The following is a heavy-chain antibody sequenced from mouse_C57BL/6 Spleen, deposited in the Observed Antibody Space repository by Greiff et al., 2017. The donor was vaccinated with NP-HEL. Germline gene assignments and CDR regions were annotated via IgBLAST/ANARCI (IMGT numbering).Heavy chain of an antibody. CDR3: ARDDGYYVGWFAY. J-gene: IGHJ3*01. CDR2: ISSGSSTI. V-gene: IGHV5-17*01. Sequence: EVKLQESGGGLVKPGGSLKLSCAASGFTFSDYGMHWVRQAPEKGLEWVAYISSGSSTIYYADTVKGRFTISRDNAKNTLFLQMTSLRSEDTAMYYCARDDGYYVGWFAYWGQGTLVTVSA. CDR1: GFTFSDYG. D-gene: IGHD2-3*01.